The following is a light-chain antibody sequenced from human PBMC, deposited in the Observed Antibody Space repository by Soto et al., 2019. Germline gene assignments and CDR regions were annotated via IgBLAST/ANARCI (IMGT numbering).Light chain of an antibody. V-gene: IGKV3-15*01. CDR2: RAS. CDR1: QSVSNR. J-gene: IGKJ1*01. CDR3: QQSSDWPRT. Sequence: EIVMTQSPATLSVSPGERATLSCRASQSVSNRLAWYQQRPGQAPRLLIYRASARATGIPARFSGSGSGTEFTLTISSLQSEDFAIYYGQQSSDWPRTFGQGTKVEIK.